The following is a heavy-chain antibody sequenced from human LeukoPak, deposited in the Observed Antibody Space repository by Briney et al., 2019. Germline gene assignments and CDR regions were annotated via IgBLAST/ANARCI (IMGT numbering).Heavy chain of an antibody. CDR1: GFAFRSFA. CDR2: ISSSSSAI. Sequence: PGGSLRLSCAASGFAFRSFAMNWVRQAPGKGLEWLSYISSSSSAIYYADSMKGRFTISRDNAKNSLYLQINSLRAEDTAVYYCARPGKGHSSGWYQDYYYYYYGMDVWGQGTTVTVSS. J-gene: IGHJ6*02. V-gene: IGHV3-48*04. D-gene: IGHD6-19*01. CDR3: ARPGKGHSSGWYQDYYYYYYGMDV.